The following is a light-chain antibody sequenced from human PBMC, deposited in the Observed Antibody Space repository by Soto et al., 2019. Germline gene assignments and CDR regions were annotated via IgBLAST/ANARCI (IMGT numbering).Light chain of an antibody. CDR1: QSISSW. V-gene: IGKV1-5*01. CDR2: DAS. Sequence: DIQMTQSPSTLSASVGDRVIITCRASQSISSWLAWYQQKPGKAPKLLIYDASSLESGVPSRFSGSGSGTDFTLTISSLQSEDFAVYYCQQYNSWPITFGQGTRLEIK. CDR3: QQYNSWPIT. J-gene: IGKJ5*01.